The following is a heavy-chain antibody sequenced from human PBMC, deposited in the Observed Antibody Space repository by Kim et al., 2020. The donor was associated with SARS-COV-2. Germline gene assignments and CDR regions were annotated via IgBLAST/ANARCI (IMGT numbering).Heavy chain of an antibody. CDR2: IYYSGST. CDR3: ASLYSSSWYPLDY. Sequence: SETLSLTCTVSGGSISSSSYYWGWIRQPPGKGLEWIGSIYYSGSTYYNPSLKSRVTISVDTSKNQFSLKLSSVTAADTAVYYCASLYSSSWYPLDYWGQGTLVTVSS. CDR1: GGSISSSSYY. V-gene: IGHV4-39*07. D-gene: IGHD6-13*01. J-gene: IGHJ4*02.